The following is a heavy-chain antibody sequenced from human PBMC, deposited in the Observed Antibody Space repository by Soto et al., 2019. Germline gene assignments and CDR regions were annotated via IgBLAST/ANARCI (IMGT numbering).Heavy chain of an antibody. J-gene: IGHJ4*02. V-gene: IGHV1-46*01. CDR2: INPSGGST. D-gene: IGHD6-13*01. CDR1: GYTFTSSY. Sequence: ASVKVSCKASGYTFTSSYMHGVRQAPGQGLEWMGIINPSGGSTSYAQKFQGRVTMTRDTSTSTVYMELSSLRSEDTAVYYCARASSSWRTDYWGQGTLVTVSS. CDR3: ARASSSWRTDY.